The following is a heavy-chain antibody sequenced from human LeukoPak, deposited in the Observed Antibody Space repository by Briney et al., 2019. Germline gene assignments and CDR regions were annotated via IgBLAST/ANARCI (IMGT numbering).Heavy chain of an antibody. CDR1: GGSISGSY. J-gene: IGHJ4*02. D-gene: IGHD4-17*01. Sequence: KTSETLFLTCTVSGGSISGSYWSWIRQPPGKGLEWIAYMYNSGSTNYSPSLKSRVTISIDTSKNQFSLKLSSLTAADTAIYYCARGIESYGDYGYWGQGILVTVSS. CDR2: MYNSGST. V-gene: IGHV4-59*01. CDR3: ARGIESYGDYGY.